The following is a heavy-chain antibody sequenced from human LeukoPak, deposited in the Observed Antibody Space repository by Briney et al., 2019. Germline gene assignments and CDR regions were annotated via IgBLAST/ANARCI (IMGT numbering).Heavy chain of an antibody. CDR1: GFTFSSYD. CDR3: AKDLDNPNDYGDYKAYYYGMDV. CDR2: ISYDGSNK. Sequence: GGSLRLSCAAYGFTFSSYDMHWVRQAPGKGLEWVAVISYDGSNKYYADSMKRLFTISRDNSKDTLYLQMNSLRAEDTAVYYCAKDLDNPNDYGDYKAYYYGMDVWGQGTTVTVSS. V-gene: IGHV3-30*18. J-gene: IGHJ6*02. D-gene: IGHD4-17*01.